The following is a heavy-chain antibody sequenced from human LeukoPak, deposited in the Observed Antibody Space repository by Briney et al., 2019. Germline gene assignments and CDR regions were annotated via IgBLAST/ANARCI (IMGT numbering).Heavy chain of an antibody. V-gene: IGHV4-59*12. CDR2: IYYSGST. D-gene: IGHD3-10*01. CDR1: GGSISSYY. CDR3: ASTYGSGSYLDY. J-gene: IGHJ4*02. Sequence: SETLSLTCTVSGGSISSYYWSWIRQPPGKGLEWIGYIYYSGSTNYNPSLKSRVTISVDTSKNQFSLKLSSVTAADTAVYYCASTYGSGSYLDYWGQGTLVTVSS.